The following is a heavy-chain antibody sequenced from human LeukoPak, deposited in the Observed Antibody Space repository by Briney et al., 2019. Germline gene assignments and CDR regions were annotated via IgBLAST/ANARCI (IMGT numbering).Heavy chain of an antibody. J-gene: IGHJ4*02. CDR1: GYTFTGYY. CDR3: AREYSGSYGFDY. Sequence: ASVKVSCKASGYTFTGYYMHWVRQAPGQGLEWMGWINPNSGGTNYAQKFQGRVTMTRDTSISTAYMELSRLRSDDTAVYYCAREYSGSYGFDYWGQGTLVTVSS. V-gene: IGHV1-2*02. D-gene: IGHD1-26*01. CDR2: INPNSGGT.